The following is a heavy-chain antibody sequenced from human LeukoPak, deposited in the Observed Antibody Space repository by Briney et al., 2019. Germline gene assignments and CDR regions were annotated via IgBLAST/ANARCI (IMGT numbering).Heavy chain of an antibody. CDR1: GYTFTTYV. V-gene: IGHV1-18*01. D-gene: IGHD3-9*01. CDR3: ARMILQLGDALTVPPRGFDY. Sequence: SLKVSRNTSGYTFTTYVINWGLQAPGQGLEWLGRFSVYNGNTNYEQKLQGSVPMTKDTSTSSAYKELRSLRSDDTAVYYCARMILQLGDALTVPPRGFDYWGQGTLVTVSS. J-gene: IGHJ4*02. CDR2: FSVYNGNT.